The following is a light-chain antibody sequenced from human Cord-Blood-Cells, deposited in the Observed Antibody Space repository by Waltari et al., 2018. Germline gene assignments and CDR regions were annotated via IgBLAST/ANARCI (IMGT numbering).Light chain of an antibody. CDR3: QVWDSSSDHRV. J-gene: IGLJ3*02. CDR2: DDS. V-gene: IGLV3-21*02. Sequence: SYVLTQPPSVSVAPGQTARITCGGNNIGSKSVHWYQQKPGQAPVLVVYDDSAGPSGIPERFSGANSGNTATLTISRVEAGDEADYYCQVWDSSSDHRVFGGGTKLTVL. CDR1: NIGSKS.